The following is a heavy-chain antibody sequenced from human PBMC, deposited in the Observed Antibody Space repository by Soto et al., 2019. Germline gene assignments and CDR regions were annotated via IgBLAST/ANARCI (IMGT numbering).Heavy chain of an antibody. CDR2: ISHDGSNE. J-gene: IGHJ4*02. CDR3: AKDPRNHEYTKGGAIDS. V-gene: IGHV3-30*18. CDR1: GFTCSNYG. Sequence: QVQLVEAGGGVVQPGRSLRLSCAASGFTCSNYGMHWVRQAPGKGLDWVALISHDGSNEYYADSVKGRFTISRDSSKNTLDLQMNSLRAEDTAVYYCAKDPRNHEYTKGGAIDSWGQGTLVTVSS. D-gene: IGHD1-1*01.